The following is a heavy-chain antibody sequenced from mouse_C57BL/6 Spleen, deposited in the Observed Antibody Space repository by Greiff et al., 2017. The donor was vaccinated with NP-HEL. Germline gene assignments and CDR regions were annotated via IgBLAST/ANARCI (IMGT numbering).Heavy chain of an antibody. D-gene: IGHD2-2*01. V-gene: IGHV1-72*01. CDR1: GYTFTSYW. J-gene: IGHJ4*01. Sequence: QVQLQQPGAELVKPGASVKLSCKASGYTFTSYWMHWVKQRPGRGLEWIGRIDPNSGGTKYNEKFKSKATLTVDKPSSTAYMQLISLTSEDSAVYYCARIYYGYHYAMDYWGQGTSVTVSS. CDR2: IDPNSGGT. CDR3: ARIYYGYHYAMDY.